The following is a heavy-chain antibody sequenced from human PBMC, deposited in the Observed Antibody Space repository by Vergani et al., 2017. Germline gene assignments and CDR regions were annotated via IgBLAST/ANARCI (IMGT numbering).Heavy chain of an antibody. CDR2: ISRSGFNT. D-gene: IGHD3-22*01. CDR3: AKDVLGDSSDLDS. CDR1: GFPFSSYA. V-gene: IGHV3-23*01. Sequence: HLLESGGGLVQPGGSLRLSCAASGFPFSSYALTWVRQAPGKGLEWVSTISRSGFNTYYADSVKGRFTVPRDNSKNTLFLQMNSLRAGDTAVYYCAKDVLGDSSDLDSWGPGTLVTVSS. J-gene: IGHJ4*02.